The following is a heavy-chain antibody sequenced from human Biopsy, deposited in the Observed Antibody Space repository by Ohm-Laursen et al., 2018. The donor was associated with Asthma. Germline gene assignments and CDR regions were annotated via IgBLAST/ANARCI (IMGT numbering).Heavy chain of an antibody. Sequence: TLSLTCTVSGAYIGTPDYHWSWIRQSPGKGLEWIGFVFYSGPTHYSRSLERRLYISIDTARNEFSMRLRSLTAADTAVYFCARVVSYGDIYFGIDVWGPGNTVVVS. CDR3: ARVVSYGDIYFGIDV. J-gene: IGHJ6*02. CDR2: VFYSGPT. V-gene: IGHV4-30-4*01. CDR1: GAYIGTPDYH. D-gene: IGHD4-17*01.